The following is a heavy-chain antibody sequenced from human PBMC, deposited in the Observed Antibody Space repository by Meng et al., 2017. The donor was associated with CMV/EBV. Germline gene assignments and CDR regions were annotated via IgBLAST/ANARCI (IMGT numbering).Heavy chain of an antibody. J-gene: IGHJ5*02. CDR2: IIPIFGTA. Sequence: SGKVSCKASGGTFSSYAISWVRQAPGQGLEWMGGIIPIFGTANYAQKVQGRVTITTDESTSTAYMELSSLRSEDTAVYYCAIAAAGFGNWFDPWGQGTLVTVSS. CDR3: AIAAAGFGNWFDP. CDR1: GGTFSSYA. D-gene: IGHD6-13*01. V-gene: IGHV1-69*05.